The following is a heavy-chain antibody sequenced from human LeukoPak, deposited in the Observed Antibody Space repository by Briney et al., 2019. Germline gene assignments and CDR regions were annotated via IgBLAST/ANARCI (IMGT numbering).Heavy chain of an antibody. Sequence: ASVKVSCKASGYTFTSYDINWVRQATGQGLEWMGWMNPNSGNTGYAQKFQGRVTMTRNTSISTAYMELSSLRSEDTAVYYCARGRDIVVVPAGTHYMDVWGKGTTVTVSS. CDR3: ARGRDIVVVPAGTHYMDV. CDR1: GYTFTSYD. D-gene: IGHD2-2*01. V-gene: IGHV1-8*01. J-gene: IGHJ6*03. CDR2: MNPNSGNT.